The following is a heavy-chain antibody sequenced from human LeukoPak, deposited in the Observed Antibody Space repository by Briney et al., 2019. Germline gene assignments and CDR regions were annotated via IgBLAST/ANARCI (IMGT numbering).Heavy chain of an antibody. Sequence: HGESLRISCKGSGYSFTTYWIAWVRQMPGKGLEWMGISYPSDSDTRYSPSFQGQVTMSADKSISTAYLQWSSLRASDSAMYYCARQYCSGGSCYGAFDIWGQGTMVSVSS. CDR3: ARQYCSGGSCYGAFDI. CDR2: SYPSDSDT. J-gene: IGHJ3*02. D-gene: IGHD2-15*01. CDR1: GYSFTTYW. V-gene: IGHV5-51*01.